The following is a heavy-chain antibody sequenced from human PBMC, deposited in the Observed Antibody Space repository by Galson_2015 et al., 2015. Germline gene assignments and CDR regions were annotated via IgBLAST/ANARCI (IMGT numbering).Heavy chain of an antibody. Sequence: SLRLPCAASGFTFSSYAISWVRQAPGKGLEWVSAISGSGGSTYYADSVKGRFTISRDNSKNTLYLQMNSLRAEDTAVYYCAKDPRKYCSGGSCYFGWFDPWGQGTLVTVSS. D-gene: IGHD2-15*01. CDR2: ISGSGGST. V-gene: IGHV3-23*01. J-gene: IGHJ5*02. CDR1: GFTFSSYA. CDR3: AKDPRKYCSGGSCYFGWFDP.